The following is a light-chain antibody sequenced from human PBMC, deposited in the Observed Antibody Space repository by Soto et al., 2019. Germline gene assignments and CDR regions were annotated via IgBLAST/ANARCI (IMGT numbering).Light chain of an antibody. CDR2: GAS. V-gene: IGKV3-15*01. Sequence: EIVMTQSPATLSVSPGERATLSCRASQSVSSSLAWYQQKPGQAPRLLIYGASTRATGTPARFSGSGSETEFTLTISSLQSEDFAVYYCQQYNNWWTFGQGTKVEIK. CDR3: QQYNNWWT. CDR1: QSVSSS. J-gene: IGKJ1*01.